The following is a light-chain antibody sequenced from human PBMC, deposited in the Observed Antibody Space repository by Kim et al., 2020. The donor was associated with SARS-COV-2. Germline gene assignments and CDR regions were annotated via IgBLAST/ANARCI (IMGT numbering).Light chain of an antibody. J-gene: IGKJ2*01. Sequence: EIVMTQSSPILSVSPGERATLSCRASQRISSNLAWYQQKPGQAPRLLIYDASTSATGIPARFSGSGSGTEFTLTISSLQSEDFAVYFCQQYNGWPYTFGQGTKLEI. CDR3: QQYNGWPYT. CDR1: QRISSN. CDR2: DAS. V-gene: IGKV3-15*01.